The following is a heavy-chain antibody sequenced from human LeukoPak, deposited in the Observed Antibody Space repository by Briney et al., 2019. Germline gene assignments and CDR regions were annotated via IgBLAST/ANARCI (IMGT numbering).Heavy chain of an antibody. J-gene: IGHJ4*02. CDR1: GGSFSGYY. Sequence: SETLSLTCAVYGGSFSGYYWSWIRQPPGKGLEWIGEINHSGSTNYNPSLKSRVTISVDTSKNQFSLKLSSVTAADTAVYYCARIRGVPHFDYWGQGTLVTVSS. V-gene: IGHV4-34*01. CDR3: ARIRGVPHFDY. D-gene: IGHD3-10*01. CDR2: INHSGST.